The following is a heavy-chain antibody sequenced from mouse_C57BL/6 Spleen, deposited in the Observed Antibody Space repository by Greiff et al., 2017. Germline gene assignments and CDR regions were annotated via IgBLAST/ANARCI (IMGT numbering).Heavy chain of an antibody. CDR1: GFTFSDYY. Sequence: DVHLVESEGGLVQPGSSMKLSCTASGFTFSDYYMAWVRQVPEKGLEWVANINYDGSSTYYLDSLKSRFIISRDNAKNILYLQMSSLKSEDTATYYCARARYSLYAMDYWGQGTSVTVSS. D-gene: IGHD1-1*01. J-gene: IGHJ4*01. CDR3: ARARYSLYAMDY. V-gene: IGHV5-16*01. CDR2: INYDGSST.